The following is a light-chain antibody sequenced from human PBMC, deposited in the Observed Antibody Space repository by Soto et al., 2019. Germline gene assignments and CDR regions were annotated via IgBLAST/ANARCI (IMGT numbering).Light chain of an antibody. CDR1: SSDIGGFKY. V-gene: IGLV2-14*01. CDR2: DVS. J-gene: IGLJ1*01. Sequence: QCVLTQPASVSGSPGQSITISCTGTSSDIGGFKYVSWFQQHPGKAPKLMIYDVSNRPSGVSNRFSGSKSGNTASLTISGLQAEDEADYYCNSYTSSSTHVFGTGTKVTVL. CDR3: NSYTSSSTHV.